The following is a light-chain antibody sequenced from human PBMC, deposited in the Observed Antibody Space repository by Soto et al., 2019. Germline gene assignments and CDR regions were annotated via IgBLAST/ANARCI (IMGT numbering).Light chain of an antibody. J-gene: IGKJ4*01. V-gene: IGKV3-20*01. Sequence: EIVLTQSPGTLSLSPGERATLSCRASQSVSSSYLAWYQQKPGQAPRLLIYGASSRATGLPDRLSGSGSGTDFPLTISRLEPEDVAVYYCQQYGSSPRSFGGGTKVEIK. CDR2: GAS. CDR1: QSVSSSY. CDR3: QQYGSSPRS.